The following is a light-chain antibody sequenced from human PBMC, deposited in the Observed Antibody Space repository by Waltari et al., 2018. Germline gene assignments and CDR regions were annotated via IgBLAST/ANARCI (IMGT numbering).Light chain of an antibody. Sequence: QSALTQPASVSGSPGQSITISCTGTSSDVGGYNYVSWYQQHPGKAPKLMIYDVSKRPSGFSNRFSGSKSGNTAALTISGLQAEDEADYYCSSYPSSSTLEVVVGGGTKLTVL. J-gene: IGLJ2*01. CDR2: DVS. V-gene: IGLV2-14*01. CDR1: SSDVGGYNY. CDR3: SSYPSSSTLEVV.